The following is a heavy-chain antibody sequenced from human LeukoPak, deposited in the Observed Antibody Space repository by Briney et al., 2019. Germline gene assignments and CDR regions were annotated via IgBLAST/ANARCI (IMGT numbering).Heavy chain of an antibody. CDR2: INPNSGGT. J-gene: IGHJ2*01. CDR1: GGTFSSYA. V-gene: IGHV1-2*02. Sequence: GASVKVSCKASGGTFSSYAVSWVRQAPGQGLEWMGWINPNSGGTNYAQKFQGRVTMTRDTSISTAYMELSRLRSDDTAVYYCARDIAAAGVFDLWGRGTLVTVSS. CDR3: ARDIAAAGVFDL. D-gene: IGHD6-13*01.